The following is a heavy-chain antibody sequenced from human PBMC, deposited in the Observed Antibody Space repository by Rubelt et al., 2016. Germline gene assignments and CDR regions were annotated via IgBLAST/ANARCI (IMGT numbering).Heavy chain of an antibody. CDR3: ARQPPDTAAFDY. V-gene: IGHV4-59*08. CDR1: GGPISSYY. CDR2: INQSGST. D-gene: IGHD2-21*02. J-gene: IGHJ4*02. Sequence: QVQLQESGPGLVKPSETLSLTCTVSGGPISSYYWSWIRQPPGKGLEWIGEINQSGSTNYNPSLKSRVTVSVDTSKNQLSLKLSSVTAADTAVYHCARQPPDTAAFDYWGQGVLVTVSS.